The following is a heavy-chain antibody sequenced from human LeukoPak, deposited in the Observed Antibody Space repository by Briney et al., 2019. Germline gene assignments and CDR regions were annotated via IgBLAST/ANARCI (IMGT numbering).Heavy chain of an antibody. CDR2: IYYSGST. J-gene: IGHJ4*02. Sequence: PSETLSLTCTVSGGSISSSRYYWRWIRQPPGKGLEWIGSIYYSGSTYYNPSLKSRATISVDTSKNQFSLKLSSVTAAVTAVYYCARLKWSYYFDYWGQGTLVTVSS. CDR1: GGSISSSRYY. CDR3: ARLKWSYYFDY. D-gene: IGHD2-15*01. V-gene: IGHV4-39*01.